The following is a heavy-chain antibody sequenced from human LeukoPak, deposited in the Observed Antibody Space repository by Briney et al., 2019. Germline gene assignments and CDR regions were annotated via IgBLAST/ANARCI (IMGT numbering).Heavy chain of an antibody. Sequence: PGGSLRLSWAASGFTFSSYAMSWVRQAPGKGLEWVSAISGSGGSTYYADSVKGRFTISRDNSKNTLYLQMNSLRAEDTAVYYCAKTDTAMVTGVYFDYWGQGTLVTVSS. CDR2: ISGSGGST. D-gene: IGHD5-18*01. V-gene: IGHV3-23*01. J-gene: IGHJ4*02. CDR3: AKTDTAMVTGVYFDY. CDR1: GFTFSSYA.